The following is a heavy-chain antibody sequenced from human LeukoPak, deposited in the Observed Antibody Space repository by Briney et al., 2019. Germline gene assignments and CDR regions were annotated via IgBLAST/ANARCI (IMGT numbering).Heavy chain of an antibody. CDR3: ARGLQLAYNYFYMDV. V-gene: IGHV3-53*01. Sequence: GGSLRLSCAASGFTVSSNYMSWVRQAPGKGLEWVSVIYSGGNTYYADSVTGRFTISRDNSKNTLYLQMNSLRAEDTAVYYCARGLQLAYNYFYMDVWGKGTTVTVSS. J-gene: IGHJ6*03. CDR2: IYSGGNT. CDR1: GFTVSSNY. D-gene: IGHD1-1*01.